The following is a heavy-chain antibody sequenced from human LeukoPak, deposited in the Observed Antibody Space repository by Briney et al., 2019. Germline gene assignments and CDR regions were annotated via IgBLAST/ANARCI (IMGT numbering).Heavy chain of an antibody. CDR3: ARDETSLLWFGESPRGRHYYYMDV. V-gene: IGHV4-39*07. J-gene: IGHJ6*03. Sequence: PSETLSLTCTVSGGSISSSSYYWGWIRQPPGKGLEWIGSIYYSGSTYYNPSLKSRVTISVDTSKNQFSLKLSSVTAADTAVYYCARDETSLLWFGESPRGRHYYYMDVWGKGTTVTISS. CDR2: IYYSGST. CDR1: GGSISSSSYY. D-gene: IGHD3-10*01.